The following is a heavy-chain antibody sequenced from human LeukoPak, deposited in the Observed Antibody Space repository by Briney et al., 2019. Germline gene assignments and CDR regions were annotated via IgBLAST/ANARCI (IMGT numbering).Heavy chain of an antibody. CDR3: ARGFDSKSTYFDY. V-gene: IGHV4-59*01. CDR1: GGSISSYY. CDR2: ISYSGST. J-gene: IGHJ4*02. Sequence: SVTLSLTCTVSGGSISSYYWNWIRQPPGKGLEWIGYISYSGSTNYNPSLKSRVTISLDTSKNQFSLKLRSVTAADTAVYYCARGFDSKSTYFDYWGQGTLVTVSS. D-gene: IGHD5-12*01.